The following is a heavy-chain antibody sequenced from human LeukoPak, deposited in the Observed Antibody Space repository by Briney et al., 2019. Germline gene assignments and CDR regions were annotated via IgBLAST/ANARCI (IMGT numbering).Heavy chain of an antibody. CDR3: ANRGVVIRVILVGFYKEAYYFWS. CDR1: GITLSNYG. J-gene: IGHJ4*02. V-gene: IGHV3-23*01. Sequence: GGSLRLSCAVSGITLSNYGMSWVRKSPGKGREWVASMSVRAGRTNYADSVKCRFTVSRDNSKNTLYLQMKSLRAQDTAVYFCANRGVVIRVILVGFYKEAYYFWSWGQGVLVTVCS. D-gene: IGHD3-22*01. CDR2: MSVRAGRT.